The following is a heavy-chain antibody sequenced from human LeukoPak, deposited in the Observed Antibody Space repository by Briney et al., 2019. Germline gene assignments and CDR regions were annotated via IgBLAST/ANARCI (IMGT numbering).Heavy chain of an antibody. V-gene: IGHV3-15*01. Sequence: PGGSLRLSCAASGFTFSNAWMSWVRQAPGKGLEWVGRIKSKTDGGTTDYAAPVKGRFTISRDDSKNTLYLQMNSLKTEDTAVYYCTTSLYGDEYYYYYYYMDVWGKGTTVTVSS. CDR1: GFTFSNAW. D-gene: IGHD4-17*01. CDR3: TTSLYGDEYYYYYYYMDV. J-gene: IGHJ6*03. CDR2: IKSKTDGGTT.